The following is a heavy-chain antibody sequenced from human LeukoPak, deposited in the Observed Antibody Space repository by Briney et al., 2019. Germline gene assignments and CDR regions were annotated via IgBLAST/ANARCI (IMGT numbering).Heavy chain of an antibody. CDR3: ARSGSHNYYYYGMDV. CDR2: ISAYNGNT. Sequence: GASVKVSCKASGYTFTYYGISWVRQAPGQGLEWMGWISAYNGNTKYAQKFQSRVAMTTDTSTNTVNMELRSLRSDDTAVFYCARSGSHNYYYYGMDVWGQGTTVIVSS. V-gene: IGHV1-18*01. D-gene: IGHD1-26*01. J-gene: IGHJ6*02. CDR1: GYTFTYYG.